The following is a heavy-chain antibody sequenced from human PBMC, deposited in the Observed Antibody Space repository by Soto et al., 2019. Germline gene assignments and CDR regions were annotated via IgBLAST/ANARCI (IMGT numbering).Heavy chain of an antibody. CDR2: ISYDGSNK. D-gene: IGHD6-13*01. V-gene: IGHV3-30-3*01. CDR3: AREDSIAAAGYDHYGMDV. Sequence: GRSLRLSCAASGFTFSSYAMHWVRQAPGKGLEWVAVISYDGSNKYYADSVKGRFTISRDNSKNTLYLQMNSLRAEDTAVYYCAREDSIAAAGYDHYGMDVLGQGTTVTVSS. CDR1: GFTFSSYA. J-gene: IGHJ6*02.